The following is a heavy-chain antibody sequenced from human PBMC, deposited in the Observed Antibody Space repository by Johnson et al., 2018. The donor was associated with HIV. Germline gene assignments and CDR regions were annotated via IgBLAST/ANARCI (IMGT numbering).Heavy chain of an antibody. CDR2: IKSKTDGGTT. V-gene: IGHV3-15*01. Sequence: VQLVESGGVVVKPGGSLRLSCEASGFTFSNAWMSWVRQAPGKGLEWVGRIKSKTDGGTTDYAAPVKGRFTISRYYSNNPLYLQMNSLKTEDTAVYYCTTHYVLGWLTAFDICGPGTMVPFSS. J-gene: IGHJ3*02. D-gene: IGHD3-10*01. CDR3: TTHYVLGWLTAFDI. CDR1: GFTFSNAW.